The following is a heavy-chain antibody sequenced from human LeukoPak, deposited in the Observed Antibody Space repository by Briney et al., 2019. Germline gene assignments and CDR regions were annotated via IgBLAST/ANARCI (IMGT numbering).Heavy chain of an antibody. D-gene: IGHD1-26*01. CDR1: GGSISSYY. Sequence: PSETLSLPCTVSGGSISSYYWSWLRQPAGKGLEWIGRIYTSGSTNYNPSLTSRVTMSVDTSKNQFSLKLSSVTAADTAVYYCARDPPRVGGYYYYYMDVWGKGTTVTVSS. CDR3: ARDPPRVGGYYYYYMDV. CDR2: IYTSGST. J-gene: IGHJ6*03. V-gene: IGHV4-4*07.